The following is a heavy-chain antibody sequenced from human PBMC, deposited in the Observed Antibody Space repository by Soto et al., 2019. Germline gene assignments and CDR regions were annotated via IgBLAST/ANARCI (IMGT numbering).Heavy chain of an antibody. J-gene: IGHJ4*02. CDR2: ISYDGSNK. CDR1: GFSFSNYA. Sequence: PGGSLRLSCAASGFSFSNYAMNWVRQAPGKGLEGVAVISYDGSNKYYADSVKGRFTISRDNSKNTLYLQMNSLRAEDTAVYYCARDLSAASYYDFWRGYYPYFDYWGQGTLVTVSS. D-gene: IGHD3-3*01. V-gene: IGHV3-30-3*01. CDR3: ARDLSAASYYDFWRGYYPYFDY.